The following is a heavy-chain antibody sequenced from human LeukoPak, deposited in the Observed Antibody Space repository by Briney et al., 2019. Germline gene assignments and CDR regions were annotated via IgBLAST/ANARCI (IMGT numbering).Heavy chain of an antibody. CDR3: ARGDCGNQRSNNWFDP. CDR2: ISHRGST. Sequence: PSETLSLTCAVYGESFRAYYWTWLRQPPGKGLEWIGEISHRGSTNYNPCLKSRVTISVDTSKNQFSLRLSSVTAADTAVYYCARGDCGNQRSNNWFDPWGQGTLVTVSS. D-gene: IGHD4-11*01. CDR1: GESFRAYY. V-gene: IGHV4-34*01. J-gene: IGHJ5*02.